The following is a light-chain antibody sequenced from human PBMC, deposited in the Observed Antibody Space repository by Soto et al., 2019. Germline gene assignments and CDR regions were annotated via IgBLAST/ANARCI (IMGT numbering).Light chain of an antibody. V-gene: IGKV1-5*01. Sequence: DIPMTQSPSTLSASVGDRVTITCRASQSISSWLAWYQQKPGKAPKLVIYDASSLESGVPSRFSGSGSGTEFTLTISSLQPDDFATYYCQQYNSYWTFGQGTKVEIK. CDR1: QSISSW. J-gene: IGKJ1*01. CDR2: DAS. CDR3: QQYNSYWT.